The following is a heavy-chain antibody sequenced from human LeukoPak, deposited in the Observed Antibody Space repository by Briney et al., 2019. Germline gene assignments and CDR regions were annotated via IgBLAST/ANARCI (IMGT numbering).Heavy chain of an antibody. CDR2: IIPIFGTA. J-gene: IGHJ4*02. CDR3: ARSIAARRRHYYFDY. Sequence: VASVKVSCKASGGTFSSYAISWVRQAPGQGLEWMGGIIPIFGTANYAQKFQGRVTITADESTGTAYMELSSLRSEDTAVYYCARSIAARRRHYYFDYWGQGTLVTVSS. V-gene: IGHV1-69*01. D-gene: IGHD6-6*01. CDR1: GGTFSSYA.